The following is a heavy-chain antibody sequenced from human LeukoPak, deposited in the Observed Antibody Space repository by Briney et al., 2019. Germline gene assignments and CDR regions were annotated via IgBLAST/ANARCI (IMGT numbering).Heavy chain of an antibody. CDR1: GFTFSSYA. CDR3: AKVAISLIAVVKTPFDS. J-gene: IGHJ4*02. CDR2: ISGSGGST. D-gene: IGHD3-22*01. Sequence: PGGSLRLSCAASGFTFSSYAMSWVRQAPGKGLEWVSAISGSGGSTYYAGSVKGRFTISRDNSKNTLFLQMSSLRADDTAVYYCAKVAISLIAVVKTPFDSWGQGTLVTVSS. V-gene: IGHV3-23*01.